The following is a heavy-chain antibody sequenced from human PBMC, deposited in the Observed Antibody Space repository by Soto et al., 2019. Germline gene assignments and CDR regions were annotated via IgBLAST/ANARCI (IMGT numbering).Heavy chain of an antibody. J-gene: IGHJ6*02. V-gene: IGHV4-61*01. D-gene: IGHD6-13*01. Sequence: SETLSLTCTVSGGSVSSGSYYWSWIRQPPGKGLEWIGYIYYSGSTNYNPSLKSRVTISVDTSKNQFSLKLSSVTAADTAVYYCARVMYSSSWRPGYYYYGMDVWGQGTTVTVSS. CDR1: GGSVSSGSYY. CDR2: IYYSGST. CDR3: ARVMYSSSWRPGYYYYGMDV.